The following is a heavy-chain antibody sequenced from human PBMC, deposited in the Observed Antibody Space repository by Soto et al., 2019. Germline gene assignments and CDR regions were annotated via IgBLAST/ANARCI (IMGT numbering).Heavy chain of an antibody. Sequence: SETLSLTCAFYCGSFIGYYWSWIRQPPGKGLEWIGEINHSGSTNYNPSLKSRVTISVDTSKNQFSLKLSSVTAADTAVYYCARGLQPPYYSSGYYYDYWGQGTLVTVSS. J-gene: IGHJ4*02. CDR2: INHSGST. V-gene: IGHV4-34*01. CDR1: CGSFIGYY. CDR3: ARGLQPPYYSSGYYYDY. D-gene: IGHD3-22*01.